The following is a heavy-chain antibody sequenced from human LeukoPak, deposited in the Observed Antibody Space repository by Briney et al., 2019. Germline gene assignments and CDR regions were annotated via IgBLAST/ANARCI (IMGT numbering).Heavy chain of an antibody. CDR2: ISSSSSYI. D-gene: IGHD4-23*01. J-gene: IGHJ4*02. CDR1: GFTFRSYS. CDR3: ARGATYGGGDY. Sequence: GGSLRLSCAASGFTFRSYSMNWVRQAPGKGLEWVSSISSSSSYIYYADSVKGRFTISRDNAKNSLSLQMNSLRAEDTAVYYCARGATYGGGDYWGQGTLVTVSS. V-gene: IGHV3-21*01.